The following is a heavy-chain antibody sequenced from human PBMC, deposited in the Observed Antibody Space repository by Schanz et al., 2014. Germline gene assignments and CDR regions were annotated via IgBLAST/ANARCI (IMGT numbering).Heavy chain of an antibody. CDR2: ISYDGNTK. CDR1: GFTFNRYP. V-gene: IGHV3-30-3*01. CDR3: ARDLLVSHYDFWSGNDY. D-gene: IGHD3-3*01. J-gene: IGHJ4*02. Sequence: QVQLVDSGGGVVQPGGSLRLSCAASGFTFNRYPFHWVRQAPGKGLEWVALISYDGNTKYYADSVKGRFTISRDNSKNTLYLQMNSLRADDTAVYYCARDLLVSHYDFWSGNDYWGQGTLVTVSS.